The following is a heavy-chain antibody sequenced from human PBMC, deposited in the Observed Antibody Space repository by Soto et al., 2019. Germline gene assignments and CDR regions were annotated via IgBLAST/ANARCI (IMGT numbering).Heavy chain of an antibody. J-gene: IGHJ6*02. CDR1: GFTDSSTY. Sequence: PGGSLRLSCAASGFTDSSTYMSRVRQAPGKGLEWDSVIYSGGSPYYADSGKGRFTISRDNSKNTLYPQMNSLRAEDTSVYYCAREPGVTAYYYYGRDVWGQGTTVTVSS. CDR2: IYSGGSP. V-gene: IGHV3-53*01. CDR3: AREPGVTAYYYYGRDV. D-gene: IGHD3-10*01.